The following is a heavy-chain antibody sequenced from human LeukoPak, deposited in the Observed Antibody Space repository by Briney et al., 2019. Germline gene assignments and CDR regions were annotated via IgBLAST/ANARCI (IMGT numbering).Heavy chain of an antibody. CDR1: GFTFGTYS. Sequence: KPGGSLRLSCAASGFTFGTYSLNWVRQAPGKGLEWVSSISSSSTYMYYADSVKGRFTISRDNAKNSLYLQMNSLRAEDTAVYYCARGGYDILTGPQYWGQGTLVTVSS. CDR3: ARGGYDILTGPQY. CDR2: ISSSSTYM. V-gene: IGHV3-21*01. J-gene: IGHJ4*02. D-gene: IGHD3-9*01.